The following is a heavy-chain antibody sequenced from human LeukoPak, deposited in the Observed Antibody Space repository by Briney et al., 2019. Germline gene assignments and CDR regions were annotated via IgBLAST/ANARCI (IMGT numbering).Heavy chain of an antibody. V-gene: IGHV3-30*04. J-gene: IGHJ4*02. Sequence: PGGSLRLSCAASGFTFSSYAMHWVRQAPGKGLEWVAVISYDGSNKYYADPVKGRFTISRDNSKNTLYLQKNSLRAEDTAVYYCAKDLYLTGYIFDYWGQGTLVTVSS. D-gene: IGHD3-9*01. CDR2: ISYDGSNK. CDR1: GFTFSSYA. CDR3: AKDLYLTGYIFDY.